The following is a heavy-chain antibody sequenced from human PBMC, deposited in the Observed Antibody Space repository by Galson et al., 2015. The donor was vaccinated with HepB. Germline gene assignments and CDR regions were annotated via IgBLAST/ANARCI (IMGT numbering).Heavy chain of an antibody. Sequence: LRLSCAASGFTLSNYWMHWVRQAPGRGLVWVSRINQDGRSTSYADSVKGRFTISRDNAKNTLYLQTNSLRAEDTAVYYCVRDLYDSVRYYGMDVWGQGTTVTVSS. CDR2: INQDGRST. J-gene: IGHJ6*02. V-gene: IGHV3-74*01. D-gene: IGHD5/OR15-5a*01. CDR1: GFTLSNYW. CDR3: VRDLYDSVRYYGMDV.